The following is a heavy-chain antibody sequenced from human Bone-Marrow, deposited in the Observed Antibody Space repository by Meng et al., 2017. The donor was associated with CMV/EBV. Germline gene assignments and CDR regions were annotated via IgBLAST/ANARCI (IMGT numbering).Heavy chain of an antibody. CDR3: ARWDYYDSSGYYGCWDY. J-gene: IGHJ4*02. Sequence: SISSSSYYWGWIRQPPGKGLEWIGSIYCSGSTYYNPSLKSRVTISVDTSKNQFSLKLSSVTAADTAVYYCARWDYYDSSGYYGCWDYWGQGTLVTVSS. CDR2: IYCSGST. D-gene: IGHD3-22*01. V-gene: IGHV4-39*01. CDR1: SISSSSYY.